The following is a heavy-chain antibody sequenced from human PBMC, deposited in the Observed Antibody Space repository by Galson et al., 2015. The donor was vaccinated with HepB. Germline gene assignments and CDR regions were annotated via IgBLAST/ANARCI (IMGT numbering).Heavy chain of an antibody. CDR1: GFKLSDYA. J-gene: IGHJ4*02. D-gene: IGHD4-17*01. CDR2: TSYDGSNK. V-gene: IGHV3-30*04. Sequence: SLRLSCAASGFKLSDYAMHWVRQAPGKGLEWAATTSYDGSNKYYAQSVLGRFTISRDTGKNMLYLQMERLTMEDSAIYFCARDRAFYGDYADHWGQGTLVTVSS. CDR3: ARDRAFYGDYADH.